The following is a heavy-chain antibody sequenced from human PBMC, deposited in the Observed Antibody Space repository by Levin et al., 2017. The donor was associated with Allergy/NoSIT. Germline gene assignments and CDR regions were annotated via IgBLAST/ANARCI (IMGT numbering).Heavy chain of an antibody. J-gene: IGHJ4*02. D-gene: IGHD2-2*01. V-gene: IGHV3-48*01. Sequence: GGSLRLSCAASGFTFSSYSMNWVRQAPGKGLEWVSYISSSSSTIYYADSVKGRFTISRDNAKNSLYLQMNSLRAEDTAVYYCARDRVRQCSSTSCSEFDYWGQGTLVTVSS. CDR3: ARDRVRQCSSTSCSEFDY. CDR1: GFTFSSYS. CDR2: ISSSSSTI.